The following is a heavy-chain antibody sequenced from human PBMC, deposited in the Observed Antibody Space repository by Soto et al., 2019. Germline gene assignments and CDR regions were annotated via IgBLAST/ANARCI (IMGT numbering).Heavy chain of an antibody. J-gene: IGHJ3*01. D-gene: IGHD2-21*01. CDR3: VREVITPVHQGADDAFDV. CDR2: IFYSGTA. CDR1: GGSISSGNHF. V-gene: IGHV4-30-4*01. Sequence: QVQLQEAGPGLVKPSQTLSLTCIVSGGSISSGNHFWSWIRQPPGKGLEWIGYIFYSGTAYYNSSLQSRVSVSVDTSKNQCSLNLSSVTAADTAMYSCVREVITPVHQGADDAFDVWGQGTMVTVSS.